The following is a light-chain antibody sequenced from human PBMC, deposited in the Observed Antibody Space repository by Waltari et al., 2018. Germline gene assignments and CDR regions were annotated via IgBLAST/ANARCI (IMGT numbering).Light chain of an antibody. CDR3: QQYNSYSFT. Sequence: DIHMTQSPSTLSASLGDRVTITCRASQSISSWLAWYQQKPGKAPKLLIYKASSLESGVPSRFSGSGSGTEFTLTISSLQPDDFATYDCQQYNSYSFTFGQGTKVEIK. V-gene: IGKV1-5*03. J-gene: IGKJ1*01. CDR1: QSISSW. CDR2: KAS.